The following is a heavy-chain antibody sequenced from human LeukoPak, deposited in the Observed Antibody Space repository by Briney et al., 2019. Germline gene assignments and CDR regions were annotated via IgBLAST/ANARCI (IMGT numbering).Heavy chain of an antibody. J-gene: IGHJ6*02. CDR2: INAGNGNT. Sequence: GASVKVSCKASGYTFTSYAMHWVRQAPGQRLEWMGWINAGNGNTKYSQKFQGRVTITRDTSASTAYTELSSLRSEDTAVYYCARLYCSSTSCYSYYYYGMDVWGQGTTVTVSS. CDR3: ARLYCSSTSCYSYYYYGMDV. D-gene: IGHD2-2*01. V-gene: IGHV1-3*01. CDR1: GYTFTSYA.